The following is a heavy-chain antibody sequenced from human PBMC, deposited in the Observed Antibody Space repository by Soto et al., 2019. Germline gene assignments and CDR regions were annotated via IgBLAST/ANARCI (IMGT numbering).Heavy chain of an antibody. CDR3: ARWEVVTGLDY. J-gene: IGHJ4*02. V-gene: IGHV3-48*03. CDR1: GFTFSTSE. Sequence: VDSGGEVQQPGGSLRLSCAASGFTFSTSEMSWVRQAPGKGLEWISHISSSGGTTYYADSVKGRFTISRDNANHSLFLQMNSLRVADTAVYYCARWEVVTGLDYWGQGTLVTVSS. CDR2: ISSSGGTT. D-gene: IGHD3-22*01.